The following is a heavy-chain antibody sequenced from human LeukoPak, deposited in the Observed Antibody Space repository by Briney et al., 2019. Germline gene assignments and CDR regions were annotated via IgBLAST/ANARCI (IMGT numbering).Heavy chain of an antibody. CDR2: IDPGGGST. J-gene: IGHJ6*03. CDR1: GYTFSSYY. D-gene: IGHD6-13*01. V-gene: IGHV1-46*01. CDR3: ARGLPPNSSSWMYYYYMDV. Sequence: ASVKVSCKASGYTFSSYYMHWVRQAPGQGLEWMGIIDPGGGSTSYTQKFQGRVTMTRDTSTSTAYMELSSLRSEDTAVYYCARGLPPNSSSWMYYYYMDVWGKGTTVTVSS.